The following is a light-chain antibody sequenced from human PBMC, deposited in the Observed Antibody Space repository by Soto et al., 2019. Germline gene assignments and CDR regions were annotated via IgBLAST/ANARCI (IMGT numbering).Light chain of an antibody. J-gene: IGKJ4*01. CDR1: QSVRND. Sequence: ESVLTQSPATLSLSPGERATLSCRASQSVRNDLVWYHQKPGQAPRVLIYSASNMATGIPARFSGSGSGTDYSLTISSLEPEDFAVYYCQQRTNWPPTFGGGTKVEMK. V-gene: IGKV3-11*01. CDR2: SAS. CDR3: QQRTNWPPT.